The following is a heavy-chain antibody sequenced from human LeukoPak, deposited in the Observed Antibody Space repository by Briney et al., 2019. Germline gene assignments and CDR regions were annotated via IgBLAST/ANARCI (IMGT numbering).Heavy chain of an antibody. V-gene: IGHV1-69*13. CDR1: GGTFSSYA. D-gene: IGHD5-12*01. Sequence: SVKVSCKASGGTFSSYAISWVRQAPGQGLEWMGGIIPIFGTANYAQKFQGRVTITADESTSTAYMELSSLRSENTAVYYCARDRIIMAKSYYYYYYMDDWGKGTTVTVSS. CDR3: ARDRIIMAKSYYYYYYMDD. J-gene: IGHJ6*03. CDR2: IIPIFGTA.